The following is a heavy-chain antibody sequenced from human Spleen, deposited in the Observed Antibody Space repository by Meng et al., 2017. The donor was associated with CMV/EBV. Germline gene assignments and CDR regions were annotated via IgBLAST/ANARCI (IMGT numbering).Heavy chain of an antibody. V-gene: IGHV4-39*07. D-gene: IGHD2-2*01. Sequence: SETLSLTYTVSGCPISSSSYYRGWIRQPPGKGLEWIGSIYYSGSTYYNPSLKSRVTISVDTSKNQFSLKLSSVTAADTAVYYCARQLGYCSSTSCYAWARANNWFDPWGQGTLVTVSS. CDR2: IYYSGST. CDR3: ARQLGYCSSTSCYAWARANNWFDP. CDR1: GCPISSSSYY. J-gene: IGHJ5*02.